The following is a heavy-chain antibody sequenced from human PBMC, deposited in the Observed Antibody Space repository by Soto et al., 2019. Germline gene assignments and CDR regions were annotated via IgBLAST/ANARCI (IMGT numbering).Heavy chain of an antibody. CDR2: IYYSWST. CDR3: ASGTGEQLYKWFDP. V-gene: IGHV4-39*01. J-gene: IGHJ5*02. Sequence: SETLSLTCTVSGGSISSSSYYLGWIRHPPGKGLEWIGSIYYSWSTYYNPPLKSRVTISVDTSKNQFSLNLSSVTAADTAVYYCASGTGEQLYKWFDPWGQVTLVTV. D-gene: IGHD6-6*01. CDR1: GGSISSSSYY.